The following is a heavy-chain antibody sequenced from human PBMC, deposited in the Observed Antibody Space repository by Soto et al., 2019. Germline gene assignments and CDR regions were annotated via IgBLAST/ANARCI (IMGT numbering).Heavy chain of an antibody. Sequence: QVQLVQSGAEEKKPGASVKVSCKASGYTFTSYAMHWVRQAPGQRLEWMGWINAGNGNTKYSQKFQGRVTITRDKSASTAYMELSSLRSEDTAVYYCASSATTADYYYGMDVWGQGTTVTVSS. V-gene: IGHV1-3*05. CDR3: ASSATTADYYYGMDV. CDR1: GYTFTSYA. J-gene: IGHJ6*02. CDR2: INAGNGNT. D-gene: IGHD1-26*01.